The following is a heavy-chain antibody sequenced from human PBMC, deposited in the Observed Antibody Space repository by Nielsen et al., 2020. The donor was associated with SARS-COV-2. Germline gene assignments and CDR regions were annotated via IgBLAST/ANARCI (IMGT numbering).Heavy chain of an antibody. J-gene: IGHJ4*02. V-gene: IGHV3-30*07. CDR3: ARRTADFDY. D-gene: IGHD1-1*01. Sequence: DSVKGRFTISRDNSKNTLYLQLNSLRAEDTAVYYCARRTADFDYWGQGTLVTVSS.